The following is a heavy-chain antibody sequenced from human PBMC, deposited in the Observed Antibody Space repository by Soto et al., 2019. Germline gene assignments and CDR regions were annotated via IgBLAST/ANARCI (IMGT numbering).Heavy chain of an antibody. CDR1: GFSLSTRVVG. J-gene: IGHJ5*02. Sequence: QITLKESGPTLVKPTQTLTLTCTFSGFSLSTRVVGVGWIRQPPGKALVCLALIYWDDDKRYSPSLKSRLTITKDTAKNQVVLTMTNMDPVDTATYYCAHRPTLYGYFQYNWFDPWGQGTLVTVSS. CDR3: AHRPTLYGYFQYNWFDP. D-gene: IGHD4-17*01. V-gene: IGHV2-5*02. CDR2: IYWDDDK.